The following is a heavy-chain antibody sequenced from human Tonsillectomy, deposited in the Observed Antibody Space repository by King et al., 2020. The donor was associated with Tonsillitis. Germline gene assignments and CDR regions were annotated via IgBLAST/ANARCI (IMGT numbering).Heavy chain of an antibody. J-gene: IGHJ4*02. CDR2: ISYDGSKK. V-gene: IGHV3-30*04. CDR3: AGATPXXYYXNSGLXDDQLDX. CDR1: GFSFSSYA. D-gene: IGHD3-22*01. Sequence: VQLVESGGGVVQPGRSLRLSCAASGFSFSSYAMHWVRQAPGKGLEWVAVISYDGSKKYYADSVKGRFTISRDNSKNRLYLQMNSLRAEDTAVYYCAGATPXXYYXNSGLXDDQLDXWGXGTLVTVSS.